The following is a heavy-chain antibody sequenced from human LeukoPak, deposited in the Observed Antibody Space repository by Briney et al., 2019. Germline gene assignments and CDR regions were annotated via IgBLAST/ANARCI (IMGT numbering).Heavy chain of an antibody. CDR1: GFTFDDYG. V-gene: IGHV3-20*04. D-gene: IGHD1-26*01. Sequence: GGSLRLFCAASGFTFDDYGMSWVRHAPGKGLEWVSGIKWNGGTTGYSDSVKGRFTISRDNAKNSLYLQMNSLRAEDTAFYYCARRLLVSGTYPSYFDYWGQGTLVTVSS. CDR2: IKWNGGTT. CDR3: ARRLLVSGTYPSYFDY. J-gene: IGHJ4*02.